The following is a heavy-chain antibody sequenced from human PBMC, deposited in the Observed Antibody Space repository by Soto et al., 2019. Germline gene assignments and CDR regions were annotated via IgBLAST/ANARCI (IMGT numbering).Heavy chain of an antibody. J-gene: IGHJ4*02. CDR3: ARSPQYCSSTNCRAYFDY. CDR1: GFSFDNYA. Sequence: EVQLVESGGGLVQPGRSLRLSCAASGFSFDNYAMHWVRQAPGKGLEWVSSISWNSGNTDYADSVKGRFIISRDSAKNSLYLQMNSLRAEDTALCYCARSPQYCSSTNCRAYFDYCGQGTLVTVS. CDR2: ISWNSGNT. D-gene: IGHD2-2*01. V-gene: IGHV3-9*01.